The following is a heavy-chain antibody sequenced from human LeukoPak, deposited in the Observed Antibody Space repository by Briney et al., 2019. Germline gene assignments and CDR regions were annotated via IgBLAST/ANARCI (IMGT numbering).Heavy chain of an antibody. CDR3: ATSGSYYGGAFDI. CDR1: GYTLTELS. D-gene: IGHD1-26*01. Sequence: ASVKVSCKVSGYTLTELSMHWVRQAPGKGLEWMGLVDPEDGETIYAEKFQGRVTITADTSTDTAYMELSSLRSEDTAVYYCATSGSYYGGAFDIWGQGTMVTVSS. J-gene: IGHJ3*02. CDR2: VDPEDGET. V-gene: IGHV1-24*01.